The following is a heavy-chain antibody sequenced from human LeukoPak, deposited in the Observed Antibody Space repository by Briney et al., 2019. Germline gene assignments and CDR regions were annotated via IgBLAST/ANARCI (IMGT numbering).Heavy chain of an antibody. CDR3: ARRQWLISYYFDY. V-gene: IGHV4-34*01. J-gene: IGHJ4*02. D-gene: IGHD6-19*01. CDR1: GGSISSYY. CDR2: INHSGST. Sequence: SETLSLTCTVSGGSISSYYWSWIRQPPGKGLEWIGEINHSGSTNYNPSLKSRVTISVDTSKNQFSLKLSSVTAADTAVYYCARRQWLISYYFDYWGQGTLVTVSS.